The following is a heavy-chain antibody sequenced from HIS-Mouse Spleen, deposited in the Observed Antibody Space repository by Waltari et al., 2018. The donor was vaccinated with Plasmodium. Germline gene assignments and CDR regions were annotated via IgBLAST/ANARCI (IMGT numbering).Heavy chain of an antibody. CDR3: ARLSIAVAGNFDY. CDR1: GGSISSSSYY. Sequence: QLQLQESGPGLVKPSETLSLTCTVSGGSISSSSYYWGWIRQPPGQGLEWIGSIYYSGSTYYNPSLKSRVTISVDTSKNQFSLKLSSVTAADTAVYYCARLSIAVAGNFDYWGQGTLVTVSS. V-gene: IGHV4-39*01. J-gene: IGHJ4*02. CDR2: IYYSGST. D-gene: IGHD6-19*01.